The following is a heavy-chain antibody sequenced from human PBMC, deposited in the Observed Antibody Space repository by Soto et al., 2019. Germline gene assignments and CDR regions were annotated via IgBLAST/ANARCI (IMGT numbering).Heavy chain of an antibody. Sequence: QVQLVESGGGVVQPGRSLRLSCAASGFTFSSYGMHWVRQAPGKGLEWVAVISYDGSNKYYADSVKGRFTISRDNSKNTLYLQMNSLRAEDTAVYYCAGPDYGDYYFDYWGHGTLVTVSS. CDR2: ISYDGSNK. CDR3: AGPDYGDYYFDY. V-gene: IGHV3-30*03. D-gene: IGHD4-17*01. CDR1: GFTFSSYG. J-gene: IGHJ4*01.